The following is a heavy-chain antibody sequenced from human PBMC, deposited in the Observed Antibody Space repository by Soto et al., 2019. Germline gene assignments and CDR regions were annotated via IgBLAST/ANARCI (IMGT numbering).Heavy chain of an antibody. CDR2: INHSGST. Sequence: PSETLSLTCAVYGGSFSGYYWSWIRQPPGKGLEWIGEINHSGSTNYNPSLQGRVTMTTDTSTSTAYMELRSLRSDDTAVYYCARDGALGENYYYYGMDVWGQGTTVTVS. D-gene: IGHD3-16*01. V-gene: IGHV4-34*10. CDR3: ARDGALGENYYYYGMDV. J-gene: IGHJ6*02. CDR1: GGSFSGYY.